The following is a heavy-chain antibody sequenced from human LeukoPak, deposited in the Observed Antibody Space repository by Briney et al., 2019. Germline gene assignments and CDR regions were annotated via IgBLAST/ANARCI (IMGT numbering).Heavy chain of an antibody. CDR3: AKVLCGDDCYWGDYFDY. CDR2: ISDNGSNK. D-gene: IGHD2-21*02. Sequence: GGSLRLSCAASGFTFSTYGMHWVRQAPGKGLEWVAVISDNGSNKYYADSVKGRFTISRDNSKNTLYLEMNSLRAEDTAVYYCAKVLCGDDCYWGDYFDYWGQGTLVTVSS. J-gene: IGHJ4*02. V-gene: IGHV3-30*18. CDR1: GFTFSTYG.